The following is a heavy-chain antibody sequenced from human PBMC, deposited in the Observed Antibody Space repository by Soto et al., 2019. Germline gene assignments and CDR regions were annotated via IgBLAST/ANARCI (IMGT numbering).Heavy chain of an antibody. J-gene: IGHJ4*02. CDR3: ARWYGGNSGDY. V-gene: IGHV1-8*01. Sequence: QVQLVQSGAEVKKPGASVKVSCKASGYTFTSYDINWAHQATGQGPEWMGWMNPNSGDTHYAQTFQGRVTMTRNTSISTAYMELSSLRSEDTAMYYCARWYGGNSGDYWGQGTLVTVSS. CDR1: GYTFTSYD. CDR2: MNPNSGDT. D-gene: IGHD2-21*02.